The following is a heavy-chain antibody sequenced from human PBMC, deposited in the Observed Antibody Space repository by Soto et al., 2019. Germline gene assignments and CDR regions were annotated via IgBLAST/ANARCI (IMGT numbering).Heavy chain of an antibody. CDR2: INPNSGGT. D-gene: IGHD3-3*01. V-gene: IGHV1-2*02. Sequence: RASVKVSCKASGYTFTGYYMHWVRQAPGQGLEWMGWINPNSGGTNYAQKFQGRVTMTRDTSISTAYMELSRLRSDDTAVYYCARDPTYDFWSSYSDYWGQGTLVTVSS. CDR3: ARDPTYDFWSSYSDY. CDR1: GYTFTGYY. J-gene: IGHJ4*02.